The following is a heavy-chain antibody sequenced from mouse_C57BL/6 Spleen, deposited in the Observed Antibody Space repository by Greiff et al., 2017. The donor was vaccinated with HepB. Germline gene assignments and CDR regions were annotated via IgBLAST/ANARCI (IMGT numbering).Heavy chain of an antibody. CDR1: GFTFSSYA. J-gene: IGHJ1*03. CDR2: ISSGGDYI. D-gene: IGHD1-1*01. Sequence: EVQWVESGEGLVKPGGSLKLSCAASGFTFSSYAMSWVRQTPEKRLEWVAYISSGGDYIYYADTVKGRFTISRDNARNTLYLQMSSLKSEDTAMYYCTRDSVTTVVAGDWYFDVWGTGTTVTVSS. CDR3: TRDSVTTVVAGDWYFDV. V-gene: IGHV5-9-1*02.